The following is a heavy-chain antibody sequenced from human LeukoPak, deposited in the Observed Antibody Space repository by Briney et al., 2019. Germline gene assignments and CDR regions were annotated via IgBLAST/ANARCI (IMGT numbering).Heavy chain of an antibody. CDR2: IKPDGSEK. D-gene: IGHD2-2*01. J-gene: IGHJ4*02. Sequence: PGGSLRLSYAASGFTFSSSATSWSRQAPGRGLEWVANIKPDGSEKYYVDSVKGRFAISRDNAKNEVYLEMNSLRAEDTGVYYCSGRGSSRSPRAYWGQGTLVSVSS. CDR3: SGRGSSRSPRAY. CDR1: GFTFSSSA. V-gene: IGHV3-7*01.